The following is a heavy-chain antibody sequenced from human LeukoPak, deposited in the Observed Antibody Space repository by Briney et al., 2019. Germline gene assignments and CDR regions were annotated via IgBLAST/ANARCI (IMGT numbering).Heavy chain of an antibody. J-gene: IGHJ6*03. Sequence: GGSLRLSCAASGGPFSSYAMHWVRQVPGKGLEWVAFIRDDGSNKYYADSARGRFTISRGKSKNTLYLQMNSLRVEDTAVYYCAKEVEGYQLLSRKYYYYYMDVWGKGTTVTISS. CDR2: IRDDGSNK. D-gene: IGHD2-2*01. CDR1: GGPFSSYA. CDR3: AKEVEGYQLLSRKYYYYYMDV. V-gene: IGHV3-30*02.